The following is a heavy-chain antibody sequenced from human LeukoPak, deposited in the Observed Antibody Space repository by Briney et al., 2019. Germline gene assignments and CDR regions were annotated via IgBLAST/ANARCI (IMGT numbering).Heavy chain of an antibody. CDR2: ISGSGGST. Sequence: GGSLRLSCAASGFTFSSYAMSWVRQAPGKGLEWVSAISGSGGSTYYADSVKGRFAVSRDNSKNTLYLQMNSLRAEDTAVYYCVRGAYSSSWLNFDYWGQGTLVTVSS. CDR1: GFTFSSYA. CDR3: VRGAYSSSWLNFDY. V-gene: IGHV3-23*01. D-gene: IGHD6-13*01. J-gene: IGHJ4*02.